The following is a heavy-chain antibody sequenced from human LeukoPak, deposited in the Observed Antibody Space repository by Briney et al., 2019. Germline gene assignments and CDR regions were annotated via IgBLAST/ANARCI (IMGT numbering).Heavy chain of an antibody. V-gene: IGHV3-23*01. Sequence: PGGSLRLSCAASGFTFNNYGMSWVRQAPGKGLEWVSGISGSGVRTDSADSVKGRFTISRDNAKNTLYLQMNSLRAEDTAVYYCAKGSREWELLDAFDMWGQGTMVTVSS. CDR2: ISGSGVRT. CDR3: AKGSREWELLDAFDM. D-gene: IGHD1-26*01. J-gene: IGHJ3*02. CDR1: GFTFNNYG.